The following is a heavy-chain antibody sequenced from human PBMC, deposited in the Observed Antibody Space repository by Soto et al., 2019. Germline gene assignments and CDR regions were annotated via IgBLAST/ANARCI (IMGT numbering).Heavy chain of an antibody. D-gene: IGHD3-22*01. Sequence: GGSLRLSCAASGFTFSSYWMSWVRQAPGKGLELVANIKQDGSEKYYVDSVKSRFTISRDNAKNSLYLQMNSPRAEDTAAYYCAKDPHYESSGPVDYWGQGTLVTVSS. V-gene: IGHV3-7*03. J-gene: IGHJ4*02. CDR2: IKQDGSEK. CDR1: GFTFSSYW. CDR3: AKDPHYESSGPVDY.